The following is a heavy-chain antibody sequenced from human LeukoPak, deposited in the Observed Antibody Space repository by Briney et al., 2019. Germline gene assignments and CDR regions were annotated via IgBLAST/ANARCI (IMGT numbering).Heavy chain of an antibody. V-gene: IGHV3-30*02. J-gene: IGHJ4*02. CDR1: GFSFSTYG. CDR2: IRDDGSSK. CDR3: AKDPYSGYDRGLNY. D-gene: IGHD5-12*01. Sequence: GGSLRLSCAASGFSFSTYGMHRVRQALGKGLEWVTFIRDDGSSKYYSASVKGRFTISRDNSKNTLYLQMNSLRAEDTAVYYCAKDPYSGYDRGLNYWGQGTLVTVSS.